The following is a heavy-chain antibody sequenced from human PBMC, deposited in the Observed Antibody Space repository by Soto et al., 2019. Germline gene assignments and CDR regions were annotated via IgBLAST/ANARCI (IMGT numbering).Heavy chain of an antibody. J-gene: IGHJ3*02. CDR3: AKWEQYDILTGSYYGAGEAFDI. CDR2: ISGSGGST. D-gene: IGHD3-9*01. V-gene: IGHV3-23*01. Sequence: QPGGSLRLSCAASGFTFSSYAMSWVRQAPGKGLEWVSAISGSGGSTYYADSVKGRFTISRDNSKNTLYLQMNSLRAEDTAVYYCAKWEQYDILTGSYYGAGEAFDIWGQGTMVTVSS. CDR1: GFTFSSYA.